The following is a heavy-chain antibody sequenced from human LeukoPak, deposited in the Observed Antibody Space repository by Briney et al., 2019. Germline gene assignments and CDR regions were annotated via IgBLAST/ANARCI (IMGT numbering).Heavy chain of an antibody. CDR3: VKAPLPGAVPIEI. CDR2: ISRIGGDT. V-gene: IGHV3-64D*06. Sequence: GGSLRLSCSASGFTLSNYAMYWVRQPPGKGLKCVSGISRIGGDTYYADSVRGRFTISRDNSKNTLYLQMSSLRPEDTAMYYCVKAPLPGAVPIEIWGQGTMVTVSS. CDR1: GFTLSNYA. D-gene: IGHD3-16*01. J-gene: IGHJ3*02.